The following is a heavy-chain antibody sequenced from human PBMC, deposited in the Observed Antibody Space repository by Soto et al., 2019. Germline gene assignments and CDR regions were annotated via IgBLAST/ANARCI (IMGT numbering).Heavy chain of an antibody. CDR2: IYYSGST. D-gene: IGHD3-22*01. CDR1: GGSISSGGYY. CDR3: AISRGYADWFDP. V-gene: IGHV4-31*03. J-gene: IGHJ5*02. Sequence: QVQLQESGPGLVKPSQTLSLTCTVSGGSISSGGYYWSWIRQHPGKGLEWIGYIYYSGSTYYNPSLKSGVTIAVDTTKNQFSLKLRSVTAAGTAVYYCAISRGYADWFDPWGQGTLVTVSS.